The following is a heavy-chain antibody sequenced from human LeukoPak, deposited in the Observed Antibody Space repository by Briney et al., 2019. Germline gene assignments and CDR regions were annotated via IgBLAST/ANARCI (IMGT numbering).Heavy chain of an antibody. CDR3: AKDERVAAAGPYFDY. V-gene: IGHV3-66*01. CDR1: GFTVSSNY. D-gene: IGHD6-13*01. CDR2: IYSGGST. J-gene: IGHJ4*02. Sequence: TGGSLRLSCAASGFTVSSNYMSWVRQAPGKGLEWVSVIYSGGSTYYADSVKGRFTISRDNSKNTLYLQMNSLRAEDTAVYYCAKDERVAAAGPYFDYWGQGTLVTVSS.